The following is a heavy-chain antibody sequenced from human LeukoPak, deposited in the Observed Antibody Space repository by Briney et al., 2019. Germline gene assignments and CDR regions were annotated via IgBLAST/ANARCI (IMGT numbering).Heavy chain of an antibody. J-gene: IGHJ4*02. V-gene: IGHV3-21*01. CDR2: ISSSSNYI. CDR1: GLTFSSYS. CDR3: ARVPHAMVRGVIITEFYFDY. D-gene: IGHD3-10*01. Sequence: GGSLRLSCAASGLTFSSYSMNWVRQAPGKGLEWVSSISSSSNYIYYADPVKGRFTISRDNAKHSLYLQMNSLRAEDTAVYYCARVPHAMVRGVIITEFYFDYWGQGTLVTVSS.